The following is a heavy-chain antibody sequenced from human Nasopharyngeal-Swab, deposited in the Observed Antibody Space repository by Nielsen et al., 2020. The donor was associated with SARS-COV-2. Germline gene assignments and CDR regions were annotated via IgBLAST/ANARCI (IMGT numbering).Heavy chain of an antibody. CDR3: ARGSGSANFDY. J-gene: IGHJ4*02. CDR1: GASISSVGYS. D-gene: IGHD3-10*01. CDR2: IYHSGST. Sequence: SETLSLTCAVSGASISSVGYSWSWLRQPPGKGLEWIGYIYHSGSTYYNPSLKSRVTISVDRSKNQFSLKLSSVTDADTAVYYCARGSGSANFDYWGQGTLVTVSS. V-gene: IGHV4-30-2*01.